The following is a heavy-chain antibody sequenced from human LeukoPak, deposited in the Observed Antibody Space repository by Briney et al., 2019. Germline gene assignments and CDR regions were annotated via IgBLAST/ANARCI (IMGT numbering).Heavy chain of an antibody. CDR1: GYTFTSYG. CDR2: ISAYNGNT. D-gene: IGHD3-10*01. J-gene: IGHJ6*03. Sequence: PRASVKVSCKASGYTFTSYGISWVRQAPGQGLEWMGWISAYNGNTNYAQKLQGRVTMTTDTSTSTAYMELRSLRSDDTAVYYCARILLWFGESYYYMDVWGKGTTVTVSS. V-gene: IGHV1-18*01. CDR3: ARILLWFGESYYYMDV.